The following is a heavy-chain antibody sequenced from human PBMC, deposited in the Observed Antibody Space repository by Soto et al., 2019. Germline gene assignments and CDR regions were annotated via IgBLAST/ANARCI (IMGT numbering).Heavy chain of an antibody. V-gene: IGHV1-69*06. CDR2: IIPTFGTA. CDR3: ARSETAGHRGFDI. D-gene: IGHD6-19*01. CDR1: GGTFSSSA. Sequence: QVQLVQSGAEMREPGSSVKVSCNASGGTFSSSAINCLRQAPGQGPEWMGGIIPTFGTANYIEKFRGRVTITADTSTSTAYMEVSSLTSADTAMYFCARSETAGHRGFDIWGQGTMVTVSS. J-gene: IGHJ3*02.